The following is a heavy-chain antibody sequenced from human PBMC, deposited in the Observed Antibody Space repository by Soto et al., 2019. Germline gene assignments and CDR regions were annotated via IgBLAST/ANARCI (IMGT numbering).Heavy chain of an antibody. CDR3: ARDGGRHSGGIDY. V-gene: IGHV1-69*06. D-gene: IGHD1-26*01. J-gene: IGHJ4*02. CDR2: IIPIFGTA. Sequence: QVQLVQSGAEVKKPGSSVKVSCKASGGTFSSYSINWVRQAPGQGLEWMGEIIPIFGTANYAQKFQGRVTITADKSTSTAYMQLSSLRSEDTAVYYCARDGGRHSGGIDYWGQGTLVTVSS. CDR1: GGTFSSYS.